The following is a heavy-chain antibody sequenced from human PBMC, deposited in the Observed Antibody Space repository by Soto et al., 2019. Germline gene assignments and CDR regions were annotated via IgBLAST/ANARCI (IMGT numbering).Heavy chain of an antibody. J-gene: IGHJ3*02. Sequence: GGSLRLSCAASGFTFSSYSMNWVRQAPGKGLEWVSSISSSSSYIYYADSVKGRFTISRDNAKNSLYLQMNSLRAEDTAVYYCARDSPAELERREGMKAFDIWGQGTMVTVSS. V-gene: IGHV3-21*01. CDR3: ARDSPAELERREGMKAFDI. CDR2: ISSSSSYI. D-gene: IGHD1-1*01. CDR1: GFTFSSYS.